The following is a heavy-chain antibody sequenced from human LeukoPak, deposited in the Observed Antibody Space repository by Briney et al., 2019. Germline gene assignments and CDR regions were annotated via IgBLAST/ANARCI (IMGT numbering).Heavy chain of an antibody. J-gene: IGHJ4*02. V-gene: IGHV5-51*01. D-gene: IGHD3-9*01. CDR2: TFPGDSDI. Sequence: GESLKISCKGSGYSFTSYWIGWVRQMPGKGLEWMGITFPGDSDIRYSPSFQGQVTISADKSISTAYLQWSSLKASDTAMYYCARRNYDILTGYYNDYFDYWGQGTLVTVSS. CDR1: GYSFTSYW. CDR3: ARRNYDILTGYYNDYFDY.